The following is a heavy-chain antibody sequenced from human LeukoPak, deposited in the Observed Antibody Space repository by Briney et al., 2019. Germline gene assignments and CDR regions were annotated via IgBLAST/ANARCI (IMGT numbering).Heavy chain of an antibody. CDR2: ISNSGSSI. CDR1: GLTVSSFE. J-gene: IGHJ5*02. CDR3: ARDLYSGYDHRDWFDP. D-gene: IGHD5-12*01. Sequence: GGSLRLSRAPSGLTVSSFEMNWVRQAPGKGMEWISYISNSGSSIYYADSVKGRFIISRDNAKNSLFLQMNSLRAEDTAVYYCARDLYSGYDHRDWFDPWGQGTLVTVSS. V-gene: IGHV3-48*03.